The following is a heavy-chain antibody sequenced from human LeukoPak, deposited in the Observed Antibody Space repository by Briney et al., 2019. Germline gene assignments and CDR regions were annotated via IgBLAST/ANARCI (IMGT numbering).Heavy chain of an antibody. CDR3: AREGRAATYFDY. J-gene: IGHJ4*02. Sequence: PGGSLRLSCAASGFTFSSYAMHWVRQAPGKGLEWVAVISYDGSNKYYADSVKGRFTISRDNSKNTLYLQMNSLRAEDTAVYYCAREGRAATYFDYWGQGTLVTASS. CDR2: ISYDGSNK. D-gene: IGHD2-15*01. V-gene: IGHV3-30*04. CDR1: GFTFSSYA.